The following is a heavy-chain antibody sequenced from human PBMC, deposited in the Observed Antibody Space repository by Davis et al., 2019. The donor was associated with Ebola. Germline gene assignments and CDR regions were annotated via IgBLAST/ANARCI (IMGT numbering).Heavy chain of an antibody. CDR1: GGTFSRHI. D-gene: IGHD5-12*01. CDR2: INPNDGRT. Sequence: AASVKVSCKASGGTFSRHIINWVRQAPGQGLEWMGMINPNDGRTIYAQKFQGRVTVTRDTSTTTVYMDLSSLRSEDTALYYCTTPGGQDSGYDVFDIWGQGTMVTVSS. J-gene: IGHJ3*02. V-gene: IGHV1-46*03. CDR3: TTPGGQDSGYDVFDI.